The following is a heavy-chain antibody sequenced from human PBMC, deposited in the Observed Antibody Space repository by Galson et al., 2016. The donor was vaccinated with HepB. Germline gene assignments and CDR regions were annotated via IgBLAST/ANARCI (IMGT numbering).Heavy chain of an antibody. V-gene: IGHV3-11*06. CDR1: GYTFSDYY. CDR3: ATTGTGLAARKFDY. J-gene: IGHJ4*02. D-gene: IGHD6-6*01. Sequence: SLRLSCAASGYTFSDYYMSWIRQAPGKGLECISYISSRSTYTNYADSVKGRFTISRGNAKNSLYLQMSNLRADDTAVYYCATTGTGLAARKFDYWGQGILVTVSS. CDR2: ISSRSTYT.